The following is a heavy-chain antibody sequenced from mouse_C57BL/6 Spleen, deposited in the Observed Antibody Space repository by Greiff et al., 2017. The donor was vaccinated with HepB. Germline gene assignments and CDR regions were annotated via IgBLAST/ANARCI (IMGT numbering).Heavy chain of an antibody. CDR3: AKNYYGSSYNWYFDV. Sequence: VQLQQSGAELAKPGASVKLSCKASGYTFTSYWMHWVKQRPGQGLEWIGYINPSSGYTKYNQKFKDKATLTADKSSSTAYMQLSRLTYEDSAVYYCAKNYYGSSYNWYFDVWGTGTTVTVSS. J-gene: IGHJ1*03. CDR2: INPSSGYT. D-gene: IGHD1-1*01. V-gene: IGHV1-7*01. CDR1: GYTFTSYW.